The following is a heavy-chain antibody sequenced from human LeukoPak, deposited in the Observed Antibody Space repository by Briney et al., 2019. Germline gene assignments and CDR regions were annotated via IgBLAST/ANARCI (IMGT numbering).Heavy chain of an antibody. D-gene: IGHD3-10*01. Sequence: PGGSLRLSCVASGFTFSNYWMTWVRQAPGKGLEWVANIKPDGSEKHFVDSVRGRFTISRDNAKDSLYLQMNSLRAEDTAVYYCVRGSSGTVVRGVAWAWFDPWGQGTLVTVSP. CDR3: VRGSSGTVVRGVAWAWFDP. J-gene: IGHJ5*02. CDR1: GFTFSNYW. V-gene: IGHV3-7*05. CDR2: IKPDGSEK.